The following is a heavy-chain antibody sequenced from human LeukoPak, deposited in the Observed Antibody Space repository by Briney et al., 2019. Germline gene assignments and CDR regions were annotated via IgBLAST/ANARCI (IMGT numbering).Heavy chain of an antibody. J-gene: IGHJ4*02. V-gene: IGHV1-69*05. CDR3: ARVLHSGTIH. Sequence: ASVNVSCQACGGTFSHYAISWLRQAPGQGLDWMGRIIPIYCTAHYPHKFQGRVTITTDESKSTAYMELSSLTAEYTAVYYCARVLHSGTIHWGQGTLVTVSS. CDR1: GGTFSHYA. CDR2: IIPIYCTA. D-gene: IGHD1-26*01.